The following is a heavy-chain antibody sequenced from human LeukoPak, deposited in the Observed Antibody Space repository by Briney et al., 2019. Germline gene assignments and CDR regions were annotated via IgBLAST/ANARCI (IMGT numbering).Heavy chain of an antibody. CDR2: MNPNSGNT. CDR3: ARGARGYCTNGVCYDYYFDY. D-gene: IGHD2-8*01. J-gene: IGHJ4*02. CDR1: GYTFTSYD. Sequence: ASVKVSCKASGYTFTSYDINWVRQATGQGLEWMGWMNPNSGNTGYAQKFQGRVTMTRNTSISTAYMELSSLRSEDTAVYYCARGARGYCTNGVCYDYYFDYWGQGTLVTVSS. V-gene: IGHV1-8*01.